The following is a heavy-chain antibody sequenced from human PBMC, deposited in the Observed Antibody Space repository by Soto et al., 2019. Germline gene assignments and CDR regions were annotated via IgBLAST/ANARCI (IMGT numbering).Heavy chain of an antibody. Sequence: PGGSLRLSCAASGFTFSSYGMHWVRQAPGKGLEWVAVISYDGSNKYYADSVKGRFTISRDNSKNTLYLQMNSLRAEDTAVYYCAKDTRFLEWLLYAGPFDYWGQGALVTVSS. CDR3: AKDTRFLEWLLYAGPFDY. J-gene: IGHJ4*02. CDR2: ISYDGSNK. D-gene: IGHD3-3*01. V-gene: IGHV3-30*18. CDR1: GFTFSSYG.